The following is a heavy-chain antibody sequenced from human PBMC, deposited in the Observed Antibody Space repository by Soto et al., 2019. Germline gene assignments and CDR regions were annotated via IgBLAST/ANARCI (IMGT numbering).Heavy chain of an antibody. D-gene: IGHD3-10*01. CDR1: GGSISSYY. CDR2: IYYSGST. Sequence: SETLSLTCTVSGGSISSYYWSWIRQPPGKGLEWIGYIYYSGSTNYNPSLKRVTISVDTSKNQFSLKLSSVTAADTAVYYCARRYGGAFDIWGQGTRVTVSS. J-gene: IGHJ3*02. CDR3: ARRYGGAFDI. V-gene: IGHV4-59*08.